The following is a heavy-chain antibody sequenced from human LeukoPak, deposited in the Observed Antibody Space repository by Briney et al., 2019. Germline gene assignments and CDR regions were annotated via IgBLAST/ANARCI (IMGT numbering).Heavy chain of an antibody. CDR2: ISSSDSTI. V-gene: IGHV3-48*03. Sequence: GGSLRLSCAASGFTFSSYEMHWVRQAPGKGLEWVSYISSSDSTIYYADSVKGRFTISRDNAKNSLYLQMNSLRAEDTAVYYCARAKRNGFDIWGQGTMVTVSS. J-gene: IGHJ3*02. CDR3: ARAKRNGFDI. CDR1: GFTFSSYE.